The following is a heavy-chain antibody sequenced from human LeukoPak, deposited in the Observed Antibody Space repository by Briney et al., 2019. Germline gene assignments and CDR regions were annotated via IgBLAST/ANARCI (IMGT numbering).Heavy chain of an antibody. Sequence: ASVKVSCKASGYTFTSYDINWVRQATGQGLEWMGWMNPNSGNTGYAQKFQGRVTMTRDTSTSTVYMELSSLRSEDTAVYYCARVIGGASTAFDYWGQGTLVTVSS. CDR1: GYTFTSYD. D-gene: IGHD3-16*01. CDR3: ARVIGGASTAFDY. J-gene: IGHJ4*02. V-gene: IGHV1-8*01. CDR2: MNPNSGNT.